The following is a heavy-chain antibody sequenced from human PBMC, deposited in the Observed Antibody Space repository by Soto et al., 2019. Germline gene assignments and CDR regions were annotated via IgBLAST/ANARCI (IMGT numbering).Heavy chain of an antibody. D-gene: IGHD4-17*01. Sequence: SETLSLTCAVSGGSISSGGYSWSWIRQPPGKGLEWIGYIYHSGSTYYNPSLKSRVTISVDRSKNQFSLKLSSVTAADTAVYYCARQTTKYGEYVSHYFDYWGQGTLVTVYS. CDR2: IYHSGST. V-gene: IGHV4-30-2*01. J-gene: IGHJ4*02. CDR1: GGSISSGGYS. CDR3: ARQTTKYGEYVSHYFDY.